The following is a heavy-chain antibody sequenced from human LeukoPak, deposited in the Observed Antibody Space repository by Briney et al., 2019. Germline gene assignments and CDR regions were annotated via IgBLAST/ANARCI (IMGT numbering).Heavy chain of an antibody. CDR2: ISTSSSYI. CDR1: GFTFSRNS. J-gene: IGHJ4*02. Sequence: PGGSLRLSCAASGFTFSRNSMTWVRQAPGKGLEWVSSISTSSSYIYYADSVKGRFTISRDNAKKSLYLQMNSLRAEDTALYYCAKAPVPYSSSWCLDYWGQGTLVTVSS. V-gene: IGHV3-21*04. D-gene: IGHD6-13*01. CDR3: AKAPVPYSSSWCLDY.